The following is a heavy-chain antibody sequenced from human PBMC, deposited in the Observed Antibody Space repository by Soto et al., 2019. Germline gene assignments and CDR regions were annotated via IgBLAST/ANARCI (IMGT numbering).Heavy chain of an antibody. V-gene: IGHV1-2*04. CDR1: GYTFTCYY. CDR2: INPNSGGT. D-gene: IGHD6-13*01. J-gene: IGHJ5*02. Sequence: ASVKVSCKASGYTFTCYYMHWVRQAPGQGLEWMGWINPNSGGTNYAQKFQGWVTMTRDTSISTAYMELSRLRSDDTAVYYCAREAGQQLVKYWFDPWGQGTLVTVSS. CDR3: AREAGQQLVKYWFDP.